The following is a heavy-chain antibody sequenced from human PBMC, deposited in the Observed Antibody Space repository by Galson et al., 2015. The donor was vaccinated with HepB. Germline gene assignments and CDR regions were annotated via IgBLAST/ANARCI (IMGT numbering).Heavy chain of an antibody. CDR2: IKQDGSEK. J-gene: IGHJ3*02. CDR1: GFTFSSYW. Sequence: SLRLSCAASGFTFSSYWMSWVRQAPGKGLEWVANIKQDGSEKYYVDSVKGRFTISRDNAKNSLYLQMNSLRAEDTAVYYCARAALISSGGKDAFDIWGQGTMVTVSS. V-gene: IGHV3-7*03. D-gene: IGHD3-10*01. CDR3: ARAALISSGGKDAFDI.